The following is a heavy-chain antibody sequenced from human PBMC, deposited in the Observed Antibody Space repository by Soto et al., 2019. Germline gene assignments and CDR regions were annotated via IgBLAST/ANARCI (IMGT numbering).Heavy chain of an antibody. V-gene: IGHV3-23*01. CDR1: GFTFSTYA. CDR2: ISDSGST. J-gene: IGHJ4*02. D-gene: IGHD2-2*01. CDR3: AKDKGGRYCSRTSCLYSFDY. Sequence: PGGSLRLSCTASGFTFSTYAMSWVRQAPGKGLEWVSTISDSGSTYYADSVKGRFTISRDNSKNTLYLEMNSLRAEDTAVYYCAKDKGGRYCSRTSCLYSFDYWGQGILVTVSS.